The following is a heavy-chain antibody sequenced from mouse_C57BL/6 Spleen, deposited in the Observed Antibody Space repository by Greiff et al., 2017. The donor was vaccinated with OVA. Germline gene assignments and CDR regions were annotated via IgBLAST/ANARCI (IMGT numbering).Heavy chain of an antibody. CDR3: AREITTVVASFDY. V-gene: IGHV1-55*01. CDR2: IYPGSGSP. D-gene: IGHD1-1*01. Sequence: QVQLQQPGAELVKPGASVKMSCKASGYTFTSYWITWVKQRPGQGLEWIGDIYPGSGSPNYNEKFKSKATLTVDTSSSTAYMQLSSLTSEDSAVYYCAREITTVVASFDYWGQGTTLTVSS. J-gene: IGHJ2*01. CDR1: GYTFTSYW.